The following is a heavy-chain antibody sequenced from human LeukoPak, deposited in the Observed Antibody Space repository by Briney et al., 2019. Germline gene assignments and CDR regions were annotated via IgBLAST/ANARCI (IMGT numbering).Heavy chain of an antibody. J-gene: IGHJ4*02. V-gene: IGHV3-7*01. D-gene: IGHD5-18*01. CDR2: IKQDGSEK. CDR1: GFTFSSYW. Sequence: GGSLRLSCAASGFTFSSYWMSWVRQAPGKGLEWAANIKQDGSEKYYVDSVKGRFTISRDNAKNSLYLQMNSLRAEDTAVYYCATQWIQLWYGALGDWGQGTLVTVSS. CDR3: ATQWIQLWYGALGD.